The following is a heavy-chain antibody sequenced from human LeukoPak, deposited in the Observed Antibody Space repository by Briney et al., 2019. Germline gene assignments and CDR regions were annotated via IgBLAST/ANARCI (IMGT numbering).Heavy chain of an antibody. V-gene: IGHV3-48*03. CDR1: GFTFSSYE. CDR2: ISSSGSTI. J-gene: IGHJ3*02. CDR3: AKDRKGADIPDAFDI. Sequence: GGSLRLSCAASGFTFSSYEMNWVRQAPGKGLEWVSYISSSGSTIYYADSVKGRFTISRDNSKNTLYLQMNSLRAEDTAVYYCAKDRKGADIPDAFDIWGQGTMVTVSS. D-gene: IGHD1-26*01.